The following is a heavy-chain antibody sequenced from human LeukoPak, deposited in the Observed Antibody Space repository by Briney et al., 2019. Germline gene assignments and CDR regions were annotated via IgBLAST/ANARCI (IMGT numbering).Heavy chain of an antibody. Sequence: GASVKVSCKASGYTFTGYYMHWVRQAPGQGLEWMGWINPNSGGTNYAQKFQGRVTMTRDTSISTAYMELSRLRSDDTAVYYCARDDSWSGYSYFDYWGQGTPVTVSS. CDR1: GYTFTGYY. J-gene: IGHJ4*02. V-gene: IGHV1-2*02. D-gene: IGHD3-3*01. CDR2: INPNSGGT. CDR3: ARDDSWSGYSYFDY.